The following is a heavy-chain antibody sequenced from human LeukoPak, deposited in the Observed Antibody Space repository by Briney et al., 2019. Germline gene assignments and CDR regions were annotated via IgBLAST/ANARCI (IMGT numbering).Heavy chain of an antibody. V-gene: IGHV1-18*01. CDR3: ARRWIAVAVGYFDY. D-gene: IGHD6-19*01. Sequence: ASVKVSCKASGYTSTSYGISWVRQAPGQGLEWMGWISAYNGNTNYAQKLQGRVTMTTDTSTSTAYMELRSLRSDDTAVYYCARRWIAVAVGYFDYWGQGTLVTVSS. CDR2: ISAYNGNT. J-gene: IGHJ4*02. CDR1: GYTSTSYG.